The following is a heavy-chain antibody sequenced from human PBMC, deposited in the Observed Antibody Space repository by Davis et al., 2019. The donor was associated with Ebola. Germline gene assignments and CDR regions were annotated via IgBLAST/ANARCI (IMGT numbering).Heavy chain of an antibody. CDR1: GFTVSSNH. Sequence: GESLKISCAASGFTVSSNHMHWVRQSPGKGLEWVAGISFDGSSKYYADSVKGRFTISRDNSKNTLYLQMDSLRAEDTAVYYCAKGGMDFVVVPDAAFHWGQGTLVTVSS. V-gene: IGHV3-30*18. CDR3: AKGGMDFVVVPDAAFH. D-gene: IGHD2-2*03. J-gene: IGHJ4*02. CDR2: ISFDGSSK.